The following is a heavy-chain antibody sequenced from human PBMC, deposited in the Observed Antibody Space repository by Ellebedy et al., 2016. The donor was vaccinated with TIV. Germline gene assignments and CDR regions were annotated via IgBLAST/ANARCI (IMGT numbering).Heavy chain of an antibody. J-gene: IGHJ6*02. Sequence: GGSLRLSXAASGFTFVDYTMHWVRQAPGKGLEWVSLISWDGGSTYYADSVKGRFTISRDNSKNSLYLQMNSLRTEDTALYYCAKDGGIVVVPAANPRVSGMDGWGQGTTVTVSS. D-gene: IGHD2-2*01. V-gene: IGHV3-43*01. CDR2: ISWDGGST. CDR3: AKDGGIVVVPAANPRVSGMDG. CDR1: GFTFVDYT.